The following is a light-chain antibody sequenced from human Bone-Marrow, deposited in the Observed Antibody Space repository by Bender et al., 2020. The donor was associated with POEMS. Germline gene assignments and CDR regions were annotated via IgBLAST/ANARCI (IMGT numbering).Light chain of an antibody. V-gene: IGLV3-21*04. CDR1: NIGAKS. J-gene: IGLJ2*01. Sequence: SYALTQPPSVSEAPGKTAKITCGETNIGAKSVHWYQLRPGQAPVLVIHDDNNRPSGIPERFSGSNSGNTATLTISGVEAGDEADYYCQVWDSSHDRAVFGGGTKLTVL. CDR3: QVWDSSHDRAV. CDR2: DDN.